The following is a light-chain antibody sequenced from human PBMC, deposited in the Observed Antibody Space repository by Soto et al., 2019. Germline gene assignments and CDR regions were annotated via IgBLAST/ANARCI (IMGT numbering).Light chain of an antibody. CDR3: QQLNSYPPAT. CDR2: AAS. J-gene: IGKJ5*01. V-gene: IGKV1-9*01. CDR1: QSISSW. Sequence: DIQMTQSPSTLSASVGDRVTITCRASQSISSWLAWYQQKPGKAPKLLIYAASTLQSGVPSRFSGSGSGTEFTLTISSLQPEDFATYYCQQLNSYPPATFGQGTRLEIK.